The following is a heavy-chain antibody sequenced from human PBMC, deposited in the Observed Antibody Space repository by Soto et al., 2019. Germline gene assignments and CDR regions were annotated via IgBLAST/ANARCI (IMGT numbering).Heavy chain of an antibody. J-gene: IGHJ6*02. D-gene: IGHD3-3*01. CDR2: ISYDGNNK. V-gene: IGHV3-30*03. CDR1: GFTFSSYG. Sequence: PGGSLRLSCAASGFTFSSYGIHWVRQAPGKGLEWVAVISYDGNNKYYTDSVRGRFTISSDNSNNTVYLQMNSLRGEDTAVYYCARHGSYDFWSGYYYYGMDVWGQGTTVTVSS. CDR3: ARHGSYDFWSGYYYYGMDV.